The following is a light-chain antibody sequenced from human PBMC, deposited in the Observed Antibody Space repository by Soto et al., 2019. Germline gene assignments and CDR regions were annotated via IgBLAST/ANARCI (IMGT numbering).Light chain of an antibody. CDR2: DAS. CDR3: QQRSNPWT. Sequence: EIVFTQSPATLSLSPGERATLSCRASQSVSSYLAWYQQKPGQAPRLLIYDASNRATGIPARFSGSGSGTDFTLTISSLEPEDFAVYYCQQRSNPWTFGQGTKVDIK. J-gene: IGKJ1*01. CDR1: QSVSSY. V-gene: IGKV3-11*01.